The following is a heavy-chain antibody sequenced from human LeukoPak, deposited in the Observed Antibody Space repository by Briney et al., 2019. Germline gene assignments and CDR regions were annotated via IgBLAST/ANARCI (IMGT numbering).Heavy chain of an antibody. D-gene: IGHD5-24*01. CDR1: GFTFSSYS. Sequence: GGSLRLSCAASGFTFSSYSMNWVHQAPGKGLEWLSYMSSSTSTIYSADSVKGRFTISRDNAKNSLFLQMSSLRAEDTAVYYCAKDQETRGRWLQLPSFPDVWGQGTTVTVSS. CDR2: MSSSTSTI. CDR3: AKDQETRGRWLQLPSFPDV. J-gene: IGHJ6*02. V-gene: IGHV3-48*04.